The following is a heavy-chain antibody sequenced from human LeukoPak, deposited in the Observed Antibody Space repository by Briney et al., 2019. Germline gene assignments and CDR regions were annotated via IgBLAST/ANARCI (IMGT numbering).Heavy chain of an antibody. D-gene: IGHD1-26*01. J-gene: IGHJ4*02. Sequence: ASVKVSCKASGYTFTNHGFSWVRQAPGQGLEWMGWVSAYNGDTNYAQKFQDRVTLTTDTSTSTAYMELRSLRSDDTAVYYCARGVGAPNYFDYWGQGTLVTVSS. CDR3: ARGVGAPNYFDY. V-gene: IGHV1-18*01. CDR2: VSAYNGDT. CDR1: GYTFTNHG.